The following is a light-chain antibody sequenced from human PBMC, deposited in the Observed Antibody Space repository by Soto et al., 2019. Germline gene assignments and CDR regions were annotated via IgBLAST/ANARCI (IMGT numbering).Light chain of an antibody. Sequence: IQMTQSPSTLSASVGDRVTITCRASQSISSWLAWYQQKPGKAPKLLIYDASSLESGVPSRFSGSGSGTEFTLTISSLQPDDFATYYCQQYNSFTWTFGQGTKVDI. V-gene: IGKV1-5*01. CDR3: QQYNSFTWT. CDR2: DAS. CDR1: QSISSW. J-gene: IGKJ1*01.